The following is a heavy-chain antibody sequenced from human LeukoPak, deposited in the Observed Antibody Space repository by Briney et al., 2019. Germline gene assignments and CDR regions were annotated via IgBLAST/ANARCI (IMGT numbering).Heavy chain of an antibody. CDR3: ARDRLAPDDFWSGYYTWEGHAFDI. V-gene: IGHV4-4*07. D-gene: IGHD3-3*01. CDR2: IYTSGST. CDR1: GGSISSYY. Sequence: SETLSLTCTVSGGSISSYYWSWIRQPAGKGLEWIGRIYTSGSTNYNPSLKSRVTMSVDTSKNQFSLKLSSVTAADTAVYYCARDRLAPDDFWSGYYTWEGHAFDIWGQGTMVTVSS. J-gene: IGHJ3*02.